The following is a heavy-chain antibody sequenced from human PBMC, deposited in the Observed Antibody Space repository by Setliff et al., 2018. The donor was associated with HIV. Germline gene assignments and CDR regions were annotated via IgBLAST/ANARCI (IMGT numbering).Heavy chain of an antibody. CDR2: IHYSGST. Sequence: SETLSLTCAVYGGSFSGYYWSWIRQPPGKGLEWIGEIHYSGSTNYSPSLKSRVTISVDTSKNQFSLGLNSVIAADTAVYYCARKTEYYYDTSGFNPYAFDNWGQGTLVTVSS. J-gene: IGHJ4*02. CDR3: ARKTEYYYDTSGFNPYAFDN. CDR1: GGSFSGYY. D-gene: IGHD3-22*01. V-gene: IGHV4-34*01.